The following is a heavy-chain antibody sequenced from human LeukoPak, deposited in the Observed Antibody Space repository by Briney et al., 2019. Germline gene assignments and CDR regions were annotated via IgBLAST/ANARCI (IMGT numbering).Heavy chain of an antibody. Sequence: GGSLRLSCVTSGLNVKNNYMFWVRQSPVKGLEWVSIIYSGGNTFYADSVKGRFTISRDNSKNTLYLQMTSLKAEDTGVYYCARQAITMVRGRRGNNWFDPWGQGTLVTVSS. CDR2: IYSGGNT. CDR3: ARQAITMVRGRRGNNWFDP. V-gene: IGHV3-53*01. J-gene: IGHJ5*02. CDR1: GLNVKNNY. D-gene: IGHD3-10*01.